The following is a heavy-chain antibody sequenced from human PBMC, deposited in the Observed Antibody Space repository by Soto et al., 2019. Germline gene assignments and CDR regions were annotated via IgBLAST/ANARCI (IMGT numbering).Heavy chain of an antibody. CDR2: IYYSGST. CDR3: ARNMVTFGGTPTSSEGDFGMDV. J-gene: IGHJ6*02. Sequence: SETLSLTCTVSGGSISSYYWSWIRQPPGKGLEWIGYIYYSGSTNYNPSLKSRVTMSVDKSVSTAYLQWSSLKASDSAIYHCARNMVTFGGTPTSSEGDFGMDVWGHGTAVTVSS. D-gene: IGHD3-16*01. V-gene: IGHV4-59*12. CDR1: GGSISSYY.